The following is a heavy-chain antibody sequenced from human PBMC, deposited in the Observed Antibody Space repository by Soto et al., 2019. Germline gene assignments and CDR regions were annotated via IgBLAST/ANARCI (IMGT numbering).Heavy chain of an antibody. CDR3: TITYDSWTGGLYYYYGMDV. V-gene: IGHV3-73*01. D-gene: IGHD3-9*01. CDR1: GFTFSGSA. Sequence: GGSLRLSCAASGFTFSGSAMHWVRQASGKGLEWVGRIRSKANSYATAYAASVKGRFTISRDDSKNTAYLQMNSLKTEDTAVYYCTITYDSWTGGLYYYYGMDVWGQGTTVTASS. J-gene: IGHJ6*02. CDR2: IRSKANSYAT.